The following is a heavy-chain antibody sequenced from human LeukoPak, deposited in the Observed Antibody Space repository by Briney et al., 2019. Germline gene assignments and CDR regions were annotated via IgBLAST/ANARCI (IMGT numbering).Heavy chain of an antibody. V-gene: IGHV6-1*01. CDR3: TRDGHAPRSPYYFDY. CDR1: GDSVSRNNAA. J-gene: IGHJ4*02. Sequence: SQTLSLTCAISGDSVSRNNAAWNWIRQSPSRGLEWLGRAYYRSKWYIDYAISVKSRITINPDTSKNQFSLQLNSVTPEDTAVYYCTRDGHAPRSPYYFDYWGQGTLGTVSS. CDR2: AYYRSKWYI.